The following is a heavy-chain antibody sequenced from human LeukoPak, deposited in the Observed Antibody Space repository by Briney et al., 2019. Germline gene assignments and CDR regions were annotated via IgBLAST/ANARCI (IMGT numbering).Heavy chain of an antibody. J-gene: IGHJ4*02. CDR3: ARDRKAVNY. CDR1: GFTFSSYE. D-gene: IGHD6-19*01. CDR2: ISSSGSTI. V-gene: IGHV3-48*03. Sequence: GGSLRLSCAASGFTFSSYEMNWVRQAPGKGLAWVSYISSSGSTIYYADSVKGRFTISRDNAKDSLYLQMNSLRAEDTAVYYCARDRKAVNYWGQGTLVTVSS.